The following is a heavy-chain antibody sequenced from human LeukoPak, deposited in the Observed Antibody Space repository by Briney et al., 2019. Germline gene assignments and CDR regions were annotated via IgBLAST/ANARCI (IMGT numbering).Heavy chain of an antibody. CDR2: ISHSGST. CDR1: GGSFSGYY. Sequence: PSETLSLTCAVYGGSFSGYYWSWIRQPPGKGLEWIGEISHSGSTNYNPSLKSRVTISVDTSKNQFSLKLSSVTAVDTAVYYCARAPAEVTIFGVVITLYFDYWGQGTLVTVSS. CDR3: ARAPAEVTIFGVVITLYFDY. V-gene: IGHV4-34*01. J-gene: IGHJ4*02. D-gene: IGHD3-3*01.